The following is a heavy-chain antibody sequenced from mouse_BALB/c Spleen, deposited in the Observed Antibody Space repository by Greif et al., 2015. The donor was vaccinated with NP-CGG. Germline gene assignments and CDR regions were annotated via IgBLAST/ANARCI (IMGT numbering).Heavy chain of an antibody. CDR2: ISSGGSYT. CDR3: AREGIYDYDERDYAMDY. V-gene: IGHV5-6*01. J-gene: IGHJ4*01. D-gene: IGHD2-4*01. Sequence: EVQVVESGGDLVKPGGSLKLSCAASGFTFSSYGMSWVRQTPDKRLEWVATISSGGSYTYYPDSVKGRFTISRDNAKNTLYLQISSLKSEDTAMYYCAREGIYDYDERDYAMDYWGQGTSVTVSS. CDR1: GFTFSSYG.